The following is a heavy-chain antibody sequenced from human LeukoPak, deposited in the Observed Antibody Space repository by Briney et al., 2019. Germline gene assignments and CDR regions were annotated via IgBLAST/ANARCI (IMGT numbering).Heavy chain of an antibody. CDR2: MSYGGST. J-gene: IGHJ4*02. CDR1: GGSISSGNYY. CDR3: ARHPFAAHHRVDY. Sequence: SQTLSLTCTVSGGSISSGNYYWSWIRQPPGKELEWVGSMSYGGSTYYNPSLKSRVTMSVDTSKNQFSLKLTSVTAADTAVYHCARHPFAAHHRVDYWGQGTLVTVSS. V-gene: IGHV4-39*01. D-gene: IGHD6-6*01.